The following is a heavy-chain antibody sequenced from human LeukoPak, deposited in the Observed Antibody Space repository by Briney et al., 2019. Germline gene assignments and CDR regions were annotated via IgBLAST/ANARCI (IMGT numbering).Heavy chain of an antibody. D-gene: IGHD4-17*01. Sequence: GGSLRLSCAASGFTFSSYGMHWVRQAPGKGLEWVAFIRYDGSNKYYADSVKGRFTISRDNSKNTLYLQMNSLRAEDTAVYYCAKGGNVRGDYQDYWGQGTLVTDSS. J-gene: IGHJ4*02. CDR3: AKGGNVRGDYQDY. CDR2: IRYDGSNK. V-gene: IGHV3-30*02. CDR1: GFTFSSYG.